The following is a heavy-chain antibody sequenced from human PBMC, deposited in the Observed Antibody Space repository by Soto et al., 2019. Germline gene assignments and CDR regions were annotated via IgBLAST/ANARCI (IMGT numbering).Heavy chain of an antibody. V-gene: IGHV1-18*01. D-gene: IGHD4-17*01. Sequence: QVQLVQSGAEVKKPGVSVKVACKASGYTFINYGISWARQAPGQGLEWMGWINTYNGNTNYAQKVQGRVTMTTDTSTRTAYMELRSLTSDDTAVYYCPRFLTVTTEDDYWGQGTLVTVSS. CDR3: PRFLTVTTEDDY. J-gene: IGHJ4*02. CDR2: INTYNGNT. CDR1: GYTFINYG.